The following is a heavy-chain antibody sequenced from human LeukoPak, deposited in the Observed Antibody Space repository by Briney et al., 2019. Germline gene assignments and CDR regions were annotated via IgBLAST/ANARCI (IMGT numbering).Heavy chain of an antibody. V-gene: IGHV4-31*03. CDR2: IYYSGST. Sequence: PSETLFLTCTVSGGSISSGGYYWSWIRQHPGKGLEWIGYIYYSGSTYYNPSLKSRVTISVDTSKNQFSLKLSSVTAADTAVYYCARSTNFGSVDYWGQGTLVTVSS. D-gene: IGHD3-10*02. CDR3: ARSTNFGSVDY. CDR1: GGSISSGGYY. J-gene: IGHJ4*02.